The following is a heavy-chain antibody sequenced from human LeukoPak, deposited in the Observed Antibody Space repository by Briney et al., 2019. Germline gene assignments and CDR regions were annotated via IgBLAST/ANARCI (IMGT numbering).Heavy chain of an antibody. D-gene: IGHD3-10*01. V-gene: IGHV1-2*02. CDR3: ARFSYGSGSSDDAFDI. CDR1: GYTFTSYA. J-gene: IGHJ3*02. Sequence: ASVKVSCKASGYTFTSYAMNWVRQAPGQGLEWMGWINPNSGGTNYAQKFQGRVTMTRDTSISTAYMELSGLRSDDTAVYYCARFSYGSGSSDDAFDIWGQGTMVTVSS. CDR2: INPNSGGT.